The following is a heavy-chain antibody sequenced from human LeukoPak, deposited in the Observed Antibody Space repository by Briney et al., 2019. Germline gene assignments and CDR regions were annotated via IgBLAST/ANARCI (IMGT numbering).Heavy chain of an antibody. J-gene: IGHJ4*02. Sequence: ASVKVSCKASGYTFTGYYMHWVRQAPGQGLEWMGWISPNSGGTNYAQKFQGRVTMTRDTSISTAYMELSRLRSDDTAVYYCAREGGFVVYYFDYWGQGTLVTVSS. CDR2: ISPNSGGT. D-gene: IGHD3-16*02. CDR1: GYTFTGYY. CDR3: AREGGFVVYYFDY. V-gene: IGHV1-2*02.